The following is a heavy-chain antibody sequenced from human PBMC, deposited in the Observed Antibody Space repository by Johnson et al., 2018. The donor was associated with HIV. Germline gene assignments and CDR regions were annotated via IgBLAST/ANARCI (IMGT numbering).Heavy chain of an antibody. V-gene: IGHV3-66*01. J-gene: IGHJ3*02. CDR3: ARGPILEWLSGDGFDM. Sequence: VQLVESGGGVVQPGGSLRLSCAASGFTVSSNYMSWVRQAPGQGLEWVSVIYSGGSTYYADSVKGRFTISRDNSKNTLYLQMSSLRVEDTAMYYCARGPILEWLSGDGFDMWGQGTMVTV. CDR1: GFTVSSNY. CDR2: IYSGGST. D-gene: IGHD3-3*01.